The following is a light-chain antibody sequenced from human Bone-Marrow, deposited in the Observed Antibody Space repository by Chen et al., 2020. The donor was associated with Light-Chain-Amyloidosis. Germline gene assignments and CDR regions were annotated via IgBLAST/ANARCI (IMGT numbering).Light chain of an antibody. V-gene: IGKV1-NL1*01. CDR3: QQFYGGQWT. J-gene: IGKJ1*01. Sequence: DIQMTQSPSSLSASVGDTVSISCRASQDIARSLAWYQQKPGRAPELLVYDAYALKSGVPSRFSGSGSGTHYILTITSLQPEDFATYHCQQFYGGQWTFGQGTKVEIK. CDR1: QDIARS. CDR2: DAY.